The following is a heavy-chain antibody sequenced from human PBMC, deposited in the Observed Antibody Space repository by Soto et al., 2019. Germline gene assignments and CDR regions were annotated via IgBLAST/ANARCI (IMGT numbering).Heavy chain of an antibody. V-gene: IGHV3-74*02. J-gene: IGHJ6*03. Sequence: EVQLVESGGALVQPGGSLRLSCAASGFTFSSYWMHWVRHAPGKGLVWVSRINTDGPSPKYADSVKGRFTISRDYAKNPLYLQMNSLRDEDTAVYYCARRWEYFYMDVWGKRTTLTVSS. D-gene: IGHD1-26*01. CDR3: ARRWEYFYMDV. CDR1: GFTFSSYW. CDR2: INTDGPSP.